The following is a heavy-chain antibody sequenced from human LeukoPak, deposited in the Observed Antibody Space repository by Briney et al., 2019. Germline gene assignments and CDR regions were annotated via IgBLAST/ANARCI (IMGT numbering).Heavy chain of an antibody. CDR2: INQDGSEK. J-gene: IGHJ4*02. Sequence: PGGSLRLSCAASEFTFSTYWMTWVRQAPGKGLEWVANINQDGSEKYYVDSVKGRFTISRDNAKNSLYLQMESLRVEDMALYYCAKDGGDYGDYVQGGGFDYWGQGTLVTVSS. V-gene: IGHV3-7*03. D-gene: IGHD4-17*01. CDR3: AKDGGDYGDYVQGGGFDY. CDR1: EFTFSTYW.